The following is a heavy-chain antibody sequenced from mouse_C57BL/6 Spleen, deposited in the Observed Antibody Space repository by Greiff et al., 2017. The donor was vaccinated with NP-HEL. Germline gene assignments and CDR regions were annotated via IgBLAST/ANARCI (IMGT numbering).Heavy chain of an antibody. CDR2: INPSNGGT. CDR3: ARAIYYDYDAWFAY. J-gene: IGHJ3*01. Sequence: VKLQQPGTELVKPGASVKLSCKASGYTFTSYWMHWVKQRPGQGLEWIGNINPSNGGTNYNEKFKSKATLTVDKSSSTAYMQLSSLTSEDSAVYYCARAIYYDYDAWFAYWGQGTLVTVSA. V-gene: IGHV1-53*01. CDR1: GYTFTSYW. D-gene: IGHD2-4*01.